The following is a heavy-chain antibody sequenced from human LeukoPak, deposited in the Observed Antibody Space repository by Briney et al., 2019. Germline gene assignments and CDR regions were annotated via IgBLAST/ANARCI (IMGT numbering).Heavy chain of an antibody. CDR2: IGSSIGYI. CDR3: AREGGGCSSTSCYLDY. CDR1: GFTLSSYA. J-gene: IGHJ4*02. V-gene: IGHV3-21*01. Sequence: GGSLRLSCTASGFTLSSYAMSWVRQAPGKGLEWVSFIGSSIGYIYYADSVKGRFTISRDNAKNSLYLQMNSLRAEDTAVYYCAREGGGCSSTSCYLDYWGQGTLVTVSS. D-gene: IGHD2-2*01.